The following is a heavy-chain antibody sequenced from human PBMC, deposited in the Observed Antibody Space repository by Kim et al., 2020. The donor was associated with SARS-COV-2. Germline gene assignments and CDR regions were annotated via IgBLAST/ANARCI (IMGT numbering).Heavy chain of an antibody. Sequence: SVKVSYKASGGTFSSYAISWVRQAPGQGLEWMGGIIPIFGTANYAQKFQGRVTITADESTSTAYMELSSLRSEDTAVYYCAIYSSGGIFYFDYWGQGTLVTVSS. CDR1: GGTFSSYA. CDR2: IIPIFGTA. V-gene: IGHV1-69*13. D-gene: IGHD6-19*01. J-gene: IGHJ4*02. CDR3: AIYSSGGIFYFDY.